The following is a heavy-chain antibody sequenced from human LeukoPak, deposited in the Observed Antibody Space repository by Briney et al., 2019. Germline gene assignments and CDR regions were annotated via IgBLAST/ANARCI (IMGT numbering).Heavy chain of an antibody. Sequence: SETLSLTCTVSGGSISSYYWSWIRQPAGKGLEWIGRIYTSGSTHYNPSLKSRDTMSVDTSKTQSSLMLSSVTAADTAVYYCARGLPDIVVVPAATREVWFDPWGQGTLVTVSS. CDR3: ARGLPDIVVVPAATREVWFDP. V-gene: IGHV4-4*07. CDR1: GGSISSYY. CDR2: IYTSGST. J-gene: IGHJ5*02. D-gene: IGHD2-2*01.